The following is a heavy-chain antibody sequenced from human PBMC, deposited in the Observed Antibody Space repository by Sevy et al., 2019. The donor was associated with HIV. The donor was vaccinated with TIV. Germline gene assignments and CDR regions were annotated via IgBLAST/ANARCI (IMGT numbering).Heavy chain of an antibody. Sequence: SETLSITCTVSGGSISSSSYYWGWIRQPPGKGLEWIGSIYYSGSTYYNPSLKSRVTISVDTSKNQFSLKLSSVTAADTAVYYCARHGYRIPFDYWGQGTLVTVSS. CDR3: ARHGYRIPFDY. V-gene: IGHV4-39*01. CDR1: GGSISSSSYY. J-gene: IGHJ4*02. D-gene: IGHD5-18*01. CDR2: IYYSGST.